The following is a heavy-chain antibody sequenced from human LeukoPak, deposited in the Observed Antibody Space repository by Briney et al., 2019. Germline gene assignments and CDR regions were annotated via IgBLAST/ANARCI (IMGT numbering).Heavy chain of an antibody. V-gene: IGHV1-18*01. CDR3: ARDRATVTTPAYYYGMDV. Sequence: GASVKVSCKASGYTFTSYGISWVRQAPGQGLEWMGWIVVYNGNTNYAQKLQGRVTMTTDTSTSTAYMELRSLRSDDTAVYYCARDRATVTTPAYYYGMDVWGQGTTVTVSS. CDR2: IVVYNGNT. J-gene: IGHJ6*02. CDR1: GYTFTSYG. D-gene: IGHD4-17*01.